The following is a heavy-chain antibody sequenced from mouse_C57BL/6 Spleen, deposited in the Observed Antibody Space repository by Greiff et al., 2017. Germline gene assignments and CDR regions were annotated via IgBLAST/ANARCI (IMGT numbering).Heavy chain of an antibody. V-gene: IGHV5-12*01. CDR2: ISNGGGST. Sequence: EVQLVESGGGLVQPGGSLKLSCAASGFTFSDYYMYWVRQTPEKRLEWVAYISNGGGSTYYPDTVKGRITISRDNAKNTLYLQMSRLKSEDTAMYYCARHGGKAGYFDYWGQGTTLTVSS. J-gene: IGHJ2*01. CDR1: GFTFSDYY. CDR3: ARHGGKAGYFDY.